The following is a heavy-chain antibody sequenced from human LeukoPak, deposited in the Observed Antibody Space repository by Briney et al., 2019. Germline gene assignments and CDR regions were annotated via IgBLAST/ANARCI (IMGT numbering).Heavy chain of an antibody. Sequence: GGSLRLSCAASGFTFSGSHMHWVRQAPGKGLEWVGHIRRQNYATAYGASVAGRFTISRDDSKNTAYLQMNSLRAEDTAVYYCAGRSGDYFDFWGQGTLVTVSS. CDR2: IRRQNYAT. CDR1: GFTFSGSH. CDR3: AGRSGDYFDF. J-gene: IGHJ4*02. D-gene: IGHD3-3*01. V-gene: IGHV3-73*01.